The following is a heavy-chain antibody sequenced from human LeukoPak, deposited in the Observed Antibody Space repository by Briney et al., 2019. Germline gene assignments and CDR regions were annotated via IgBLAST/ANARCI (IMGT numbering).Heavy chain of an antibody. CDR2: ISGSGGST. CDR1: GFTFSSYG. V-gene: IGHV3-23*01. CDR3: AKGSARRWFWYFDY. D-gene: IGHD4-23*01. J-gene: IGHJ4*02. Sequence: GGSPRLSCAASGFTFSSYGMSWVRQAPGKGLEWVSVISGSGGSTSYADSVKGRFTISRDNSKNMLYLQMNSLRAEDTAVYYCAKGSARRWFWYFDYWGQGTLVTVSS.